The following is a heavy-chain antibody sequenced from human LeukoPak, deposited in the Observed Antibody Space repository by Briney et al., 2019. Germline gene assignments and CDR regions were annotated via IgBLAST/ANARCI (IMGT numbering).Heavy chain of an antibody. Sequence: SETLSLTCTVSGGSVSSGSYYWSWIRQPPGKGLEWIGYIYYSGSTNYNPSPKSRVTISVDTSKNQFSLKLSSVTAADTAVYYCASGSYPLYYYGMDVWGQGTTVTVSS. D-gene: IGHD1-26*01. CDR1: GGSVSSGSYY. V-gene: IGHV4-61*01. CDR3: ASGSYPLYYYGMDV. J-gene: IGHJ6*02. CDR2: IYYSGST.